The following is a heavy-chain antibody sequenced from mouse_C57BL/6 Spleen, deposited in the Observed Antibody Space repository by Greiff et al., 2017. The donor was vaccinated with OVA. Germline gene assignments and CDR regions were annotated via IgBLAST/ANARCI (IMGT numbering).Heavy chain of an antibody. CDR1: GYTFTSYG. CDR2: IYPRSGNT. D-gene: IGHD1-1*01. CDR3: ARTVYYCSSPWYFDV. Sequence: VQLQESGAELARPGASVKLSCKASGYTFTSYGISWVKQRTGQGLEWIGEIYPRSGNTYYNEKFKGKATLTADKSSSTAYMELRSLTSEDSAVYFCARTVYYCSSPWYFDVWGTGTTVTVSS. V-gene: IGHV1-81*01. J-gene: IGHJ1*03.